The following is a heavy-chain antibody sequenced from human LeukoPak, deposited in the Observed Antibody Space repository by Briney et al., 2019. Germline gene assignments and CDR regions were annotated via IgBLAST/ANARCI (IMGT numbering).Heavy chain of an antibody. V-gene: IGHV3-15*07. Sequence: PGGSLRLSCAASGFTFRNAWMNWVRQAPGKGLEWVGRIKSKTDGGTTDYAAPVKGRFTISRDDSKNTLYLQMNSLKTEDTAVYYCTTGEIVVVPAAPVNYYDSSGYYSTWVDYWGQGTLVTVSS. CDR1: GFTFRNAW. D-gene: IGHD3-22*01. CDR3: TTGEIVVVPAAPVNYYDSSGYYSTWVDY. J-gene: IGHJ4*02. CDR2: IKSKTDGGTT.